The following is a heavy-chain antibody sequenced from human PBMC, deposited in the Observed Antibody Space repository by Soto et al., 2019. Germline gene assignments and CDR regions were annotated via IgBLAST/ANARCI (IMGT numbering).Heavy chain of an antibody. CDR2: IIPIFGTA. D-gene: IGHD2-2*01. Sequence: QVQLVQSGAEVKKPGSSVKVSCKASGGTFSSYAISWVRQAPGQGLEWMGGIIPIFGTANYAQKFQGRVTITADDXXSXAXXELSSLRSEDTAVYYCASNDRYCISTSCPYYGMDVWGQGTTVTVSS. V-gene: IGHV1-69*12. CDR3: ASNDRYCISTSCPYYGMDV. CDR1: GGTFSSYA. J-gene: IGHJ6*02.